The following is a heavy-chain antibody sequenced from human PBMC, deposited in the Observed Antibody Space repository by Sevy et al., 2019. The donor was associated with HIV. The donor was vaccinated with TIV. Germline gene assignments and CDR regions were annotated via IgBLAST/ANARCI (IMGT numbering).Heavy chain of an antibody. CDR2: IQYDGSNK. J-gene: IGHJ4*02. Sequence: GGSLRLSCAASGFSFSSYGMHWVRQAPGKGLEWMSYIQYDGSNKDYADSVKGRLTISRDKSKNRLYLQMKSLSVEDTAVFYCVKEGGGEGGDHWGQGTLVTVSS. CDR1: GFSFSSYG. D-gene: IGHD2-21*01. CDR3: VKEGGGEGGDH. V-gene: IGHV3-30*02.